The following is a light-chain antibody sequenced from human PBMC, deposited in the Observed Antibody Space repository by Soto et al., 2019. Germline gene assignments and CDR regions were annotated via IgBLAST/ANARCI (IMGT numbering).Light chain of an antibody. CDR2: DAS. V-gene: IGKV3-20*01. Sequence: EIVLTQSPGTLSLSPGERATLSFSASQSVSSSYLAWYQQKPGQAPRLLIYDASSRATGIPDRFSGSGSGTDFTLTISRLEPEDFAVYYCQQFGSSLYTFGQGTKLEIK. CDR1: QSVSSSY. J-gene: IGKJ2*01. CDR3: QQFGSSLYT.